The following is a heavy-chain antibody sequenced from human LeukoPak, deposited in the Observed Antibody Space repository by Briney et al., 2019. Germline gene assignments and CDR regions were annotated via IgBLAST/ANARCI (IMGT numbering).Heavy chain of an antibody. D-gene: IGHD3-3*01. CDR1: GGSISSSRYS. V-gene: IGHV4-39*01. CDR2: IYYSGST. CDR3: ARHKGTYYDFWSGYSFDY. Sequence: MSSETLSLTCTVSGGSISSSRYSWGWIRQPPGKGLEWIGTIYYSGSTYYNPSLKSRVTISVDTSKNQFSLKLSSVTAADTAVYYCARHKGTYYDFWSGYSFDYWGQGTLVTVSS. J-gene: IGHJ4*02.